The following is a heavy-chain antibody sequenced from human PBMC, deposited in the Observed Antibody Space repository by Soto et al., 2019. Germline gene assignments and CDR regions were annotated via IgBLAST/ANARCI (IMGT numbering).Heavy chain of an antibody. CDR1: GFTFSSYG. V-gene: IGHV3-33*01. CDR2: IRYDGSNK. J-gene: IGHJ4*02. CDR3: ARVKGLGSGPLDY. D-gene: IGHD3-10*01. Sequence: QVQLVESGGGVVQPGRSLRLSCAASGFTFSSYGMHWVRQAPGKGLEWVAVIRYDGSNKYYADSVKGRFTISRDNSKNTLYLQMDILSAEDTAVYCCARVKGLGSGPLDYWGQGTLVTVSS.